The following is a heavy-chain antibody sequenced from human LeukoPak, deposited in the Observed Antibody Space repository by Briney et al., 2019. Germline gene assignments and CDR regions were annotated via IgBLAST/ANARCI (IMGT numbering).Heavy chain of an antibody. V-gene: IGHV4-30-4*01. CDR2: IYYSGST. D-gene: IGHD2-2*01. CDR3: ARQCSSTSCYGYYGMDV. CDR1: GGSISSGDYY. Sequence: PSETLSLTCTVSGGSISSGDYYWSWIRQPPGTGLEWIGYIYYSGSTYYNPSLKSRVTISVDTSKNQFSLKLSSVTAADTAVYYCARQCSSTSCYGYYGMDVWGQGTTVTVSS. J-gene: IGHJ6*02.